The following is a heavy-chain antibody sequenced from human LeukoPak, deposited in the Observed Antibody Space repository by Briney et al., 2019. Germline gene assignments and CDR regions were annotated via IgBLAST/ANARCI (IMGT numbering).Heavy chain of an antibody. D-gene: IGHD1-26*01. CDR3: AKDLPPRGSIVGAGPFDY. V-gene: IGHV3-23*01. Sequence: GGSLRLSCAASGFTLSSYAMSWVRQAPGKGLEWVSAISVSGNTYHADSVKGRFTISRDSSKNTLFLQMNSLRAEDTAVYYCAKDLPPRGSIVGAGPFDYWGQGTLVTVSS. CDR1: GFTLSSYA. CDR2: ISVSGNT. J-gene: IGHJ4*02.